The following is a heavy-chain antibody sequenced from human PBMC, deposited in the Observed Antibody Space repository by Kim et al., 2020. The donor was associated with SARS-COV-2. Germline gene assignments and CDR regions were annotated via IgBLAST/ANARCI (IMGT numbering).Heavy chain of an antibody. J-gene: IGHJ5*02. Sequence: GPTLVNPTQTLTLTCTFSGFSLSTYGVSVGWIRRAPGKALEWLAVIYWDNDNRLSPFLETRLTITKDTSKNQVVLTMTDMDVADTATYFCAHSPSYNWFDAWGQGTLVTVSS. CDR3: AHSPSYNWFDA. CDR1: GFSLSTYGVS. CDR2: IYWDNDN. V-gene: IGHV2-5*02.